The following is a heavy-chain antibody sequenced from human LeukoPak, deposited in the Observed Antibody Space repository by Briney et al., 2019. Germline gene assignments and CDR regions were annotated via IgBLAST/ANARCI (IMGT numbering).Heavy chain of an antibody. CDR2: INPNSGGT. V-gene: IGHV1-2*02. J-gene: IGHJ4*02. CDR1: GYTFTDYY. CDR3: ARECKTNYGDWLAY. D-gene: IGHD4-17*01. Sequence: EASVKVSCKASGYTFTDYYMHWVRQAPGQGLEWMGWINPNSGGTNYAQKFQGRVTMTRDTSISTAYMELSRLRSDDTAVYYCARECKTNYGDWLAYWGQGTLVTVSS.